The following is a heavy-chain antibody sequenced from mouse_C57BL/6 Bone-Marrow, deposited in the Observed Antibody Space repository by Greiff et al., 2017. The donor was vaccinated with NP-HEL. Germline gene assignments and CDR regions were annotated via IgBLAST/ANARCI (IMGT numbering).Heavy chain of an antibody. CDR3: ARDALNCYAMDY. CDR1: GFTFSDFY. V-gene: IGHV7-1*01. Sequence: EVMLVESGGGLVQSGRSLRLSCATSGFTFSDFYMEWVRQAPGKGLEWIAASRNKANDYTTEYSASVKGRFIVSRDTSQSILYLQMNALRAEDTAIYYCARDALNCYAMDYWGQGTSVTVSS. D-gene: IGHD4-1*01. J-gene: IGHJ4*01. CDR2: SRNKANDYTT.